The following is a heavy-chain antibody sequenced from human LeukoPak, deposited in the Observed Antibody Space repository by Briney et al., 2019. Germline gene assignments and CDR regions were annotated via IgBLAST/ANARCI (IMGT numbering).Heavy chain of an antibody. CDR2: TNPNSGNT. CDR3: ARGESETDNGLNDY. D-gene: IGHD1-1*01. Sequence: ASVKVSCKASGYTFTSYDINWVRQATGQGLEWMGWTNPNSGNTGYAQKFQGRVTITRNTSISTAYMELSSLRSEDTAVYYCARGESETDNGLNDYWGQGTLVAVSS. CDR1: GYTFTSYD. V-gene: IGHV1-8*03. J-gene: IGHJ4*02.